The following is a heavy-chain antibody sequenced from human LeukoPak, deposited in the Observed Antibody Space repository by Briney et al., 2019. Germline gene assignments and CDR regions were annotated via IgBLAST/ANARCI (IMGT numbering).Heavy chain of an antibody. J-gene: IGHJ4*02. D-gene: IGHD6-6*01. Sequence: SETLSLTCNVSGDSISSNYWSWIRQPPGKGLEWIGEINHSGSTNYNPSLKSRVTISVDTSKNQFSLKLSSVTAADTAVYYCARDEYSSSYFDYWGQGTLVTVSS. CDR3: ARDEYSSSYFDY. CDR2: INHSGST. V-gene: IGHV4-34*01. CDR1: GDSISSNY.